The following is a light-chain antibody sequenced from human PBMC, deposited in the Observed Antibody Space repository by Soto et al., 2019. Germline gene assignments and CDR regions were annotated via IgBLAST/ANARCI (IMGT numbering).Light chain of an antibody. Sequence: DIQMTQSPSTLSASVGDIVTITCRASQSISSWLAWYQQKPGKAPKLLIYKASSLESGVTSRFSGSGSVTECTLTISSLQPDDFSTYYCQQFNNYPWTFGQGTRVEIK. CDR2: KAS. CDR3: QQFNNYPWT. J-gene: IGKJ1*01. CDR1: QSISSW. V-gene: IGKV1-5*03.